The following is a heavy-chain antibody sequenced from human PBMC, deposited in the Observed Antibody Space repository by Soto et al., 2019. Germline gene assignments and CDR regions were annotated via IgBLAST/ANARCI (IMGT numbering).Heavy chain of an antibody. CDR3: ARDFSDYYYMDV. J-gene: IGHJ6*03. D-gene: IGHD6-25*01. CDR2: IYSGGST. Sequence: PGGSLRLSCAASGFIVSSNYMSWVRQAPGKGLEWVSVIYSGGSTYYADSVEGRFTISRDNSKNTLYLQMNSLRAEDTAVYYCARDFSDYYYMDVWGKGTTVTVSS. V-gene: IGHV3-53*01. CDR1: GFIVSSNY.